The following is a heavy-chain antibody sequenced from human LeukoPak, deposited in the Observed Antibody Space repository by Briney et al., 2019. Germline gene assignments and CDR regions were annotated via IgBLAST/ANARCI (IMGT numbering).Heavy chain of an antibody. D-gene: IGHD6-19*01. CDR3: AKAWGIAVAGSAVDP. J-gene: IGHJ5*02. Sequence: PGGSLRLSCAASGFTFSSYAMSWVRQAPGKGLEWVSAIRGSGGSTYYADSVKGRFTISRDNSKNTLYLQMNSLRAEDTAVYYCAKAWGIAVAGSAVDPWGQGTLVTVSS. V-gene: IGHV3-23*01. CDR2: IRGSGGST. CDR1: GFTFSSYA.